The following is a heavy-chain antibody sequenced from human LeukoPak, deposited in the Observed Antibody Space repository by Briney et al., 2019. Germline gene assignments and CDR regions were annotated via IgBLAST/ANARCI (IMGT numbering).Heavy chain of an antibody. Sequence: ASVKVSCKASGYTFTGYYMHWVRQAPGQGLEWMGWINPNSGGTNCAQKFQGRVTMTRDTSISTAYMELSRLRSDDTAVYYCAVVRFLEWITYGMDVWGQGTTVTVSS. CDR1: GYTFTGYY. D-gene: IGHD3-3*01. V-gene: IGHV1-2*02. J-gene: IGHJ6*02. CDR2: INPNSGGT. CDR3: AVVRFLEWITYGMDV.